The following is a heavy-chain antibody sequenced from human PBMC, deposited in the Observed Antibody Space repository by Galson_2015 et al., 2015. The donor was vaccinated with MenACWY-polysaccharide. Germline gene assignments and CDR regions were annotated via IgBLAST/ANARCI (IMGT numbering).Heavy chain of an antibody. Sequence: SLRLSCAASGFTFSSYWMHWVRQAPGEGLVWVLRIKTDGSSTSYADSVKGRFTVSRDNAKNTVYLQMNSLRVEDTAVYYCARDPHCGAGCSIHDAFDVWGQGTKVTVSS. CDR1: GFTFSSYW. CDR2: IKTDGSST. V-gene: IGHV3-74*01. J-gene: IGHJ3*01. D-gene: IGHD2-21*02. CDR3: ARDPHCGAGCSIHDAFDV.